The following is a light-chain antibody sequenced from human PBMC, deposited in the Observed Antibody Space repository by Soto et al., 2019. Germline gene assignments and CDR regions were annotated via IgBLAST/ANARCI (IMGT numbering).Light chain of an antibody. CDR3: QQSYSTPPT. Sequence: DIVMTQSPDSLAVSLGERATINCKSSQSVFYNPDNKNYLAWYQQKPGQPPKLLIYWASTRESGVPDRFSGSGSGTDFTLTISSLQPEDFATYYCQQSYSTPPTFGQGTRLEIK. CDR1: QSVFYNPDNKNY. J-gene: IGKJ5*01. V-gene: IGKV4-1*01. CDR2: WAS.